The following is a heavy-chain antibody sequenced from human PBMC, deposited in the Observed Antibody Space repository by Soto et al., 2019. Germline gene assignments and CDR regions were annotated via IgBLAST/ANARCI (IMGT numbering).Heavy chain of an antibody. Sequence: EVQLVESGGGLVKPGGSLRLSCAASEFTFSTYTMNWVRQAPGKGLEWVASITSGSIYIYYADSVKGRFTISRDDATNSRYLKMNSLTPEYRAMDYGATSGPRRIDPPHTRGRMAVGGQGTTVTVSS. J-gene: IGHJ6*02. V-gene: IGHV3-21*01. D-gene: IGHD3-16*01. CDR2: ITSGSIYI. CDR3: ATSGPRRIDPPHTRGRMAV. CDR1: EFTFSTYT.